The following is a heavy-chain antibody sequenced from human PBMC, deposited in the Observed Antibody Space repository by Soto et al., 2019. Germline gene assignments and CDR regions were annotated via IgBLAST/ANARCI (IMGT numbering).Heavy chain of an antibody. Sequence: GGSLRLSCAASGFTFSSYAMSWVRQAPGKGLEWVSAISGGGSTYSADSVKGRFTISRDNSKNTLYLQMNSLRAEDTAVYYCAKGDDFWSKAYYFDYWGQGTLVTVSS. CDR1: GFTFSSYA. D-gene: IGHD3-3*01. CDR3: AKGDDFWSKAYYFDY. CDR2: ISGGGST. J-gene: IGHJ4*02. V-gene: IGHV3-23*01.